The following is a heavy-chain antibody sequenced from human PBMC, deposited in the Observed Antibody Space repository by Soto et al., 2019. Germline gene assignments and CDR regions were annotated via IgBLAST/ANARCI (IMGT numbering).Heavy chain of an antibody. CDR3: ARAGNYDSSTNWFDP. J-gene: IGHJ5*02. CDR2: IYYSGST. CDR1: GGSISSDY. V-gene: IGHV4-59*01. D-gene: IGHD3-22*01. Sequence: SETLSLTFNLPGGSISSDYWSWIRLPPGKGLEWIGDIYYSGSTNYNPSLKSRVTISVDTSKNQFSLKLSSVTAADTAVYYCARAGNYDSSTNWFDPWGQGTLVTVS.